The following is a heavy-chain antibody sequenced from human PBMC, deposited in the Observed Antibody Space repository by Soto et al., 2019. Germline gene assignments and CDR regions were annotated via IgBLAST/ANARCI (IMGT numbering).Heavy chain of an antibody. Sequence: SETLSLTCTVSGGSISSSSYYWGWIRQPPGKGLEWIGCIYYSGCTYYNPSLKSRVTMSVDTSKNHFSLKLSSVTAADTAVYYCARLDGGSGSYYLFDYWGQGTLVTVSS. V-gene: IGHV4-39*07. CDR2: IYYSGCT. D-gene: IGHD1-26*01. CDR1: GGSISSSSYY. CDR3: ARLDGGSGSYYLFDY. J-gene: IGHJ4*02.